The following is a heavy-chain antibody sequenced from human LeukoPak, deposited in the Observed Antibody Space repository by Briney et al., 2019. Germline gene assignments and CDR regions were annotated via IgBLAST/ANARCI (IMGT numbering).Heavy chain of an antibody. Sequence: SETLSLTCAVYGGSFRGYYWSWIRQPPGKGLEWIGEINHSGSTNYNPSLKSRVTISVDTSKNQFSLKLSSVTAADTAVYYCARESRDSSGYYLWGQGTLVTVSS. CDR3: ARESRDSSGYYL. D-gene: IGHD3-22*01. CDR1: GGSFRGYY. CDR2: INHSGST. J-gene: IGHJ4*02. V-gene: IGHV4-34*01.